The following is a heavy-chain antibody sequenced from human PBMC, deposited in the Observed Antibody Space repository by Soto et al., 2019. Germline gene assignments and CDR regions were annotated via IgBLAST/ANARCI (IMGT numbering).Heavy chain of an antibody. CDR3: ARDWGSSARGYYYGMDV. D-gene: IGHD3-16*01. J-gene: IGHJ6*02. V-gene: IGHV3-48*02. CDR1: GFAFSSYS. CDR2: ISSSSSSI. Sequence: GGSLRLSCAASGFAFSSYSMNWVRQAPGRGLEWVSNISSSSSSIYYADSVKGRFTISRDNAKNSLYLQMNSLRDEDTAVYYCARDWGSSARGYYYGMDVWGQGTTVTVSS.